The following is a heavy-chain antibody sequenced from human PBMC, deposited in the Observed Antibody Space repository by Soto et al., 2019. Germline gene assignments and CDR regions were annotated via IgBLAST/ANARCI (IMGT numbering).Heavy chain of an antibody. V-gene: IGHV4-30-4*01. D-gene: IGHD3-22*01. CDR2: IHSSGSI. J-gene: IGHJ1*01. Sequence: LSLTCTVSGGSLSSDDYYWSWIRQAPGRGLEWIGYIHSSGSIYYNPSLKSRATMSIDTAGNQFSLKVSSVTVADTAVYYCARDLDGLHDDTSGPFPRPGWGQGTLVTVSS. CDR3: ARDLDGLHDDTSGPFPRPG. CDR1: GGSLSSDDYY.